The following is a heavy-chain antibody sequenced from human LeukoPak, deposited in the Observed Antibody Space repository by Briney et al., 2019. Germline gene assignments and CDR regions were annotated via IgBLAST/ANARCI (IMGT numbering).Heavy chain of an antibody. Sequence: SETLSLTCAVYGGSFSGYYWSWIRQPPGKGLEWIGEINRSGSTNYNPSLKSRVTISVDTSKNQFSLKLSSVTAADTAVYYCARVERGYSYGPTRAEYFQHWGQGTLVTVSS. CDR3: ARVERGYSYGPTRAEYFQH. D-gene: IGHD5-18*01. CDR2: INRSGST. J-gene: IGHJ1*01. V-gene: IGHV4-34*01. CDR1: GGSFSGYY.